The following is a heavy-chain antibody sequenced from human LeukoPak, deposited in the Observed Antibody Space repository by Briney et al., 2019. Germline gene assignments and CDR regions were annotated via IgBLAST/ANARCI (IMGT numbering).Heavy chain of an antibody. CDR1: GYTFTGYG. CDR3: ARDPFVVVPAAISYYYYGMDV. D-gene: IGHD2-2*01. J-gene: IGHJ6*04. CDR2: ISAYNGNT. V-gene: IGHV1-18*04. Sequence: ASVKVSCKASGYTFTGYGISWVRQAPGQVLEWMGWISAYNGNTNYAQKLQGRVTMTTDTSTSTAYMELRSLRSDDTAVYYCARDPFVVVPAAISYYYYGMDVWGKGTTVTVSS.